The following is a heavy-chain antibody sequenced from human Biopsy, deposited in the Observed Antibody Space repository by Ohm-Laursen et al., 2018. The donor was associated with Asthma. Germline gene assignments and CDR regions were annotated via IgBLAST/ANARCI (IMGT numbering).Heavy chain of an antibody. Sequence: SVKVSCKTSGYTFNSAGITWVRQAPGQGLEWMGWISVYNGNTKVAQKLQDRVTMITDTSTSTAYMELRGLRSDDTAVYFCARAVDYSHYYGIDVWGQRTTVTVS. CDR1: GYTFNSAG. CDR3: ARAVDYSHYYGIDV. CDR2: ISVYNGNT. J-gene: IGHJ6*02. V-gene: IGHV1-18*01. D-gene: IGHD3-10*01.